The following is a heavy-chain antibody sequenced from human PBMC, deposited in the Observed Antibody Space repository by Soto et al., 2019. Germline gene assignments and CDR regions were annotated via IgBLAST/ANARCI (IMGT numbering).Heavy chain of an antibody. Sequence: AGGSLRLSCISSGFTFNTYGMFWARQAPGTGLEWVAGIWYDGSYRYYVDSVKGRFTVSRDNSKNTVYLEMNNLRGDDTAVYCCARISGSGHLGWFDPWGQGSLVTVSS. V-gene: IGHV3-33*01. CDR2: IWYDGSYR. D-gene: IGHD3-10*01. J-gene: IGHJ5*02. CDR3: ARISGSGHLGWFDP. CDR1: GFTFNTYG.